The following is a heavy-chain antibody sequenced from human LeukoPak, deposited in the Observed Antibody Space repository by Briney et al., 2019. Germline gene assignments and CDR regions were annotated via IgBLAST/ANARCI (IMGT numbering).Heavy chain of an antibody. CDR2: IYRSGST. CDR1: GGSISSGSYY. V-gene: IGHV4-61*09. Sequence: SQTLSLTCTVSGGSISSGSYYWSWIRQPAGKRLEWIGHIYRSGSTNYNPSLKSRVTISVDTSKNQFSLKLSSLTAADTAVYYCARRVGRWFGERAYYYNYMDVWGKGTTVTISS. CDR3: ARRVGRWFGERAYYYNYMDV. J-gene: IGHJ6*03. D-gene: IGHD3-10*01.